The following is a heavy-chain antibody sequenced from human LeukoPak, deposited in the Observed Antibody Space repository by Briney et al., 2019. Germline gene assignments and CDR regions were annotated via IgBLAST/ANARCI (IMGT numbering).Heavy chain of an antibody. Sequence: GGSLRLSCAASGFIFRNYWMSWVRQAPGKGPEWVANINQDGSATHYVDSVMGRFTISRDNSKNSLYLQMNSLRAEDTAVYYCARHTAFGGQGTLVTVSS. V-gene: IGHV3-7*01. CDR1: GFIFRNYW. CDR3: ARHTAF. CDR2: INQDGSAT. D-gene: IGHD4-17*01. J-gene: IGHJ4*02.